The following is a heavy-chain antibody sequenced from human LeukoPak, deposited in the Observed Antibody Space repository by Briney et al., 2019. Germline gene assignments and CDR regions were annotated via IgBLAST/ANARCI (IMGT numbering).Heavy chain of an antibody. Sequence: SETLSLTCTVSGGSISSYYWSWIRQPPGKGLEWIGSIHYSGSNYYNPSLKSRVTISVDTSKNQFSLKLSSVTGADTAVYYCGRGGGLSAAGTIDYWGQGTLVTVSS. V-gene: IGHV4-59*12. CDR3: GRGGGLSAAGTIDY. CDR2: IHYSGSN. J-gene: IGHJ4*02. CDR1: GGSISSYY. D-gene: IGHD6-13*01.